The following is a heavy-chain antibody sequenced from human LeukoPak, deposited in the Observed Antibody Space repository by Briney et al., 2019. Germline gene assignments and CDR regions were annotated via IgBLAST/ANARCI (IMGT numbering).Heavy chain of an antibody. J-gene: IGHJ4*02. V-gene: IGHV3-7*01. CDR3: ATPTAGTWHFDY. D-gene: IGHD1-1*01. Sequence: GGSLRLSCAASGFTFSSYWMTWVRQAPGKGLEWVANIKQDASERYYVDSVKGRFTISRDNAKNSLHLQMNSLRAEDTAVYYCATPTAGTWHFDYWGQGTLVTVSS. CDR1: GFTFSSYW. CDR2: IKQDASER.